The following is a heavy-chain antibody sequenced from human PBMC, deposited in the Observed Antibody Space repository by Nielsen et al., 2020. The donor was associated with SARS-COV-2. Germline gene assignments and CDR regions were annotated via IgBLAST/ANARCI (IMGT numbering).Heavy chain of an antibody. V-gene: IGHV3-33*01. CDR1: GFSFSSYG. CDR3: ARDPRPEAGWLEYYYYGMDV. D-gene: IGHD6-19*01. J-gene: IGHJ6*02. Sequence: GESLKISCAASGFSFSSYGMHWVRQAPGKGLGWVAVIWYEGSYKYYADSVKGRFTISRDNSKNTLYLQMNSLRAEDTAVYYCARDPRPEAGWLEYYYYGMDVWGQGTTVTVSS. CDR2: IWYEGSYK.